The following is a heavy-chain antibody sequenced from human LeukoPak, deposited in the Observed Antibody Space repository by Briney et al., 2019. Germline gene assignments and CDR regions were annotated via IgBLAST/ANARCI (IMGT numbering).Heavy chain of an antibody. J-gene: IGHJ6*02. CDR2: ISYDGSNK. V-gene: IGHV3-30*18. D-gene: IGHD2-15*01. CDR3: AKGEDCSGGSCQLEYYYYYGMDV. CDR1: GFTFSSYG. Sequence: PGGSLRLSCAASGFTFSSYGMHWVRQAPGKGLEWVAVISYDGSNKYYADSVKGRFTISRDNSKNTLYLQMNSLRAEDTAVYYCAKGEDCSGGSCQLEYYYYYGMDVWGQGTTVTVSS.